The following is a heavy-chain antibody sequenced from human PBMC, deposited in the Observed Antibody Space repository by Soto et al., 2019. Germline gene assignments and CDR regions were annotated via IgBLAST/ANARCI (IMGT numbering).Heavy chain of an antibody. Sequence: GGSLRLSCAASGFTFSSYAMSWVRQAPGKGLEWVSAISGSGGSTYYADSVKGRFTISRDNSKNTLYLQMNSLRAEDTAVYYCAKDTNYYGPPYYYYYMDVWGKGTTVTVSS. CDR2: ISGSGGST. V-gene: IGHV3-23*01. J-gene: IGHJ6*03. CDR3: AKDTNYYGPPYYYYYMDV. D-gene: IGHD3-10*01. CDR1: GFTFSSYA.